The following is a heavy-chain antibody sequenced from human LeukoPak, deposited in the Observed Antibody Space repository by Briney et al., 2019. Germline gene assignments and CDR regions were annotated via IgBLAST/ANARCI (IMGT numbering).Heavy chain of an antibody. J-gene: IGHJ4*02. CDR2: ISYDGSNK. CDR3: ARGPDPLLGYCSGGSCYFFDY. Sequence: GGSLRLSCAASGFTFNSYAMHWVRQAPGKGLEWVAVISYDGSNKYYADSVKGRFTISRDNSKNTLYLQMNSLRAEDTAVYYCARGPDPLLGYCSGGSCYFFDYWGQGTLVTVSS. CDR1: GFTFNSYA. D-gene: IGHD2-15*01. V-gene: IGHV3-30*04.